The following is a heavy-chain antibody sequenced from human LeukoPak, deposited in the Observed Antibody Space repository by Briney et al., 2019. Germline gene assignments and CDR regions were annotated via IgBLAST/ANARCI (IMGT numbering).Heavy chain of an antibody. CDR2: IIPIFGTA. Sequence: SVKVSCTASGGTFSSYAISWVRQAPGQGLEWMGGIIPIFGTANYAQKFQGRVTITADESTSTAYMELSSLRSEDTAVYYCARGGADRWSFDYWGQGTLVTVSS. J-gene: IGHJ4*02. D-gene: IGHD1-26*01. V-gene: IGHV1-69*13. CDR1: GGTFSSYA. CDR3: ARGGADRWSFDY.